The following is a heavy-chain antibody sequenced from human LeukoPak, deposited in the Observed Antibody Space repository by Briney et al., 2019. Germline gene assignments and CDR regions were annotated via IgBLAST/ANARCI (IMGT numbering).Heavy chain of an antibody. CDR1: GYTFSGYY. D-gene: IGHD3-3*01. CDR2: INPNSGGT. V-gene: IGHV1-2*02. J-gene: IGHJ5*02. Sequence: GASVKGSCKASGYTFSGYYMHWVRQAPGQGLEWMGWINPNSGGTKNAQKFQGRVTMTRDTSISTAYIELSRLRSDDTAVYYCARGPHRRTYDRDNWFDPWGQGTLVTVSS. CDR3: ARGPHRRTYDRDNWFDP.